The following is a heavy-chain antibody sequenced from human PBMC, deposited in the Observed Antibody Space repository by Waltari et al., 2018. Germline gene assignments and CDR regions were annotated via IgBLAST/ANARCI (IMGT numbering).Heavy chain of an antibody. CDR3: ARVLADYYYYYYGMDV. CDR1: GGTFSSYA. J-gene: IGHJ6*02. V-gene: IGHV1-69*12. CDR2: FGTA. D-gene: IGHD3-3*02. Sequence: QVQLVQSGAEVKKPGSSVKVSCKASGGTFSSYAISWVRQAPIFGTANYAQKFQGRVTITAVESTSTAYMELSSLRSEDTAVYYCARVLADYYYYYYGMDVWGQGTTVTVSS.